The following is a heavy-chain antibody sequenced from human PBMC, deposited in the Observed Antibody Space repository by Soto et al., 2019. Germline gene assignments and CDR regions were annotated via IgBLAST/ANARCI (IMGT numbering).Heavy chain of an antibody. Sequence: SQTLSLTCAIPGDSVSRNSAAWNWIRQSPSRGLEWLGRTYYRSKWYNDYAVSVKSRITINPDTSKNQISLQLNSVTPEDTAVYDRSFCRDVYGAYYTYCGYWGLGILVTVSS. CDR3: SFCRDVYGAYYTYCGY. CDR2: TYYRSKWYN. J-gene: IGHJ4*02. D-gene: IGHD3-10*01. CDR1: GDSVSRNSAA. V-gene: IGHV6-1*01.